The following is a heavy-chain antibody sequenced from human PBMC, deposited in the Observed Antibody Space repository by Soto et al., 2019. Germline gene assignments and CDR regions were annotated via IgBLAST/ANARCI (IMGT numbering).Heavy chain of an antibody. D-gene: IGHD3-22*01. J-gene: IGHJ3*02. CDR2: IDPSDSYT. Sequence: GESLKISCKGSGYSFTSYWISWVRQMPGKGLEWMGRIDPSDSYTNYSPSFQGHVTISADKSISTAYLQWSSLKASDTAMYYCARRFYYYDSSGYPSRLGDAFDIWGQGTMVTVS. CDR1: GYSFTSYW. V-gene: IGHV5-10-1*01. CDR3: ARRFYYYDSSGYPSRLGDAFDI.